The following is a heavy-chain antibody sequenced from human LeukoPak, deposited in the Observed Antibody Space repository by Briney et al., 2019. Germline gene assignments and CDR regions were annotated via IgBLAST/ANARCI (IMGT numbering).Heavy chain of an antibody. Sequence: GGSLRLSCAASGFTFSSYAMSWVRQAPGKELEWVSAISGSGGSTYYADSVKGRFTISRDNSKNTLYLQMNSLRAEDTAVYYCAIVVIGSRTSYFDYWGQGTLVTVSS. CDR3: AIVVIGSRTSYFDY. D-gene: IGHD3-22*01. CDR2: ISGSGGST. V-gene: IGHV3-23*01. J-gene: IGHJ4*02. CDR1: GFTFSSYA.